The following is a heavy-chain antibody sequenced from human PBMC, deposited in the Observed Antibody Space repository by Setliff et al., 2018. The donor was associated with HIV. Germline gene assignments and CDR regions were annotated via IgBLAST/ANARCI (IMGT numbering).Heavy chain of an antibody. D-gene: IGHD2-15*01. CDR3: ARGSGRFCSGGRCSAFDY. J-gene: IGHJ4*02. CDR2: IYQTGTT. V-gene: IGHV4-38-2*01. CDR1: GFSINSGYY. Sequence: SETLSLTCAVSGFSINSGYYWGWIRQPPGKGLEWIGSIYQTGTTYYNPSLKSRVTISVDTSQNQFSLGLSSVTAADTAVYYCARGSGRFCSGGRCSAFDYWGQGTQVTV.